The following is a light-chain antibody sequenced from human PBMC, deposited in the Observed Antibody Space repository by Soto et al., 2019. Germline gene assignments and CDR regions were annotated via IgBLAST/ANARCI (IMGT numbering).Light chain of an antibody. CDR3: QQYGTSLFS. CDR2: GTS. J-gene: IGKJ3*01. CDR1: QPISRN. V-gene: IGKV3-20*01. Sequence: EMEVTQSPDNRSVSLGQGATLSCRASQPISRNLAWYQQKPGQAPRLLIYGTSSRATGIPDRFSGSGSGTDFTLTISRLEPEDFAVYYCQQYGTSLFSFGPGTKVDI.